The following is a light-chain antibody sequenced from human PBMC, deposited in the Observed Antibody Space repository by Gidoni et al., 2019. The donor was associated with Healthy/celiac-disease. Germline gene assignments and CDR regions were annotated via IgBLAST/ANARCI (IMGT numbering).Light chain of an antibody. CDR3: QKYNSAPPGT. Sequence: IQLTQTPSSLSASVGDRVTIPCRASQGISNYLAWYQQKPGKVPKLLIYAASTLQSGVPSRFSVSGSGTDFTLTISSLQPEDVATYYCQKYNSAPPGTFGQGTKVEIK. V-gene: IGKV1-27*01. CDR2: AAS. J-gene: IGKJ1*01. CDR1: QGISNY.